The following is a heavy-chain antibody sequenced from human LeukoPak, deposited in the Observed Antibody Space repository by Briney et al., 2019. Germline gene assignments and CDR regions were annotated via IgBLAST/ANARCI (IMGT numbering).Heavy chain of an antibody. CDR1: GFTFSSSG. V-gene: IGHV3-30*03. D-gene: IGHD6-19*01. CDR2: ISNDGSNK. CDR3: ARSNGWYSDSIDY. J-gene: IGHJ4*02. Sequence: GGSLRLSCAASGFTFSSSGMHWVRQAPGKGLEWLAVISNDGSNKYYADSVKGRFTISRDNSKNTLYLQMNSLRAEDTAVYYCARSNGWYSDSIDYWGQGTLVTVSS.